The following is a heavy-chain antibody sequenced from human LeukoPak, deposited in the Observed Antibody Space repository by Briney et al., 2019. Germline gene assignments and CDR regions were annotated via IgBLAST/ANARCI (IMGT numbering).Heavy chain of an antibody. CDR2: IYYSGST. J-gene: IGHJ5*02. CDR3: ARDGVGNWFDP. V-gene: IGHV4-61*01. CDR1: GGSVSSGSYY. Sequence: SETLSLTCTVSGGSVSSGSYYWSWSRQPPGKGLEWIGYIYYSGSTNYNPSLKSRVTISVDTSKNQFSLKLSSVTAADTAVYYCARDGVGNWFDPWGQGTLVTVSS. D-gene: IGHD1-26*01.